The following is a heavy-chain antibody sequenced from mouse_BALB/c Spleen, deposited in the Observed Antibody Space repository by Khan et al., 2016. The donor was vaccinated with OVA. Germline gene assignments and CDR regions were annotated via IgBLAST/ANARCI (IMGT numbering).Heavy chain of an antibody. CDR3: ARATGTYAMDY. V-gene: IGHV1-84*02. J-gene: IGHJ4*01. Sequence: QVQLQQSGPELVKPGASVKISCKASGYTFTDYYINWVKQKPGQGLEWIGWLYPGSGNSKYAEKFKEKATLTVDTSSSTAYMQLSSLTSEDTSVYFFARATGTYAMDYWGQGTSVTVSS. D-gene: IGHD4-1*01. CDR2: LYPGSGNS. CDR1: GYTFTDYY.